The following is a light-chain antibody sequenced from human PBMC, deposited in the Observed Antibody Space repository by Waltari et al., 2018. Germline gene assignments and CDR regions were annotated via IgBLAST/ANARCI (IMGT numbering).Light chain of an antibody. J-gene: IGKJ2*01. CDR2: DAS. Sequence: EIVLTQSPATLSLSPGERATLSCRASQTVETYLAWYQQKPGQAPRLLLFDASSRATGIPAKFSGCGSGTDFTLTVTNLEPEDFAVYYCQQRSNWPYTFGQGTRVEIK. V-gene: IGKV3-11*01. CDR3: QQRSNWPYT. CDR1: QTVETY.